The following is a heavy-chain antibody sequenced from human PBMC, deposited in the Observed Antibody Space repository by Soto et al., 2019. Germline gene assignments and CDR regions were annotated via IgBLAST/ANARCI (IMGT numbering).Heavy chain of an antibody. CDR1: GYTFTSYV. CDR3: ARDRTYYGDYMGDY. D-gene: IGHD4-17*01. CDR2: INAGNGNT. Sequence: QVQLVQSGAEVKKPGASVKVSCKASGYTFTSYVLHWVRQAPGQRPEWMGWINAGNGNTKYSQNFQGRVTISKNTSASTVYMELRSLKPEATAVYYCARDRTYYGDYMGDYWGQGTLVAVSS. J-gene: IGHJ4*02. V-gene: IGHV1-3*01.